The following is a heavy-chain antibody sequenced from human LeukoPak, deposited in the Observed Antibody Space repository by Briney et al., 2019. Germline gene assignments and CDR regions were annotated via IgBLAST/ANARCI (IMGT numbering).Heavy chain of an antibody. J-gene: IGHJ4*02. CDR3: AKSLGIVVVTANFDY. D-gene: IGHD2-21*02. CDR1: GGSISSSSYY. CDR2: LSGSGGRT. Sequence: PSETLSLTCTVSGGSISSSSYYWGWIRQPPGKGLEWVAALSGSGGRTYYADSVKGRFTISRDNSKNTLYLQMSSLRAEDTAVYYCAKSLGIVVVTANFDYWGQGTLVSVSS. V-gene: IGHV3-23*01.